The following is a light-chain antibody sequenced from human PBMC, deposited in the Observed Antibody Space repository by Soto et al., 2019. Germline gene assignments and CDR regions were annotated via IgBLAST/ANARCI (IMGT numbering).Light chain of an antibody. J-gene: IGKJ4*01. Sequence: VMTQSPASLSVPPGDRVSLSGRASQSVSRKFAAYQQKPGHAPTRLIYDASTRATASTPKFCSSGACTAFTPTISSRKYEDDADKYSRQHYNRPPVTFGGGTKVDIK. CDR2: DAS. CDR1: QSVSRK. V-gene: IGKV3-15*01. CDR3: RQHYNRPPVT.